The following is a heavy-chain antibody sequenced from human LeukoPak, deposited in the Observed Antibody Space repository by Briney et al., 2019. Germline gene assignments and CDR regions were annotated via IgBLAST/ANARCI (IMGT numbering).Heavy chain of an antibody. J-gene: IGHJ4*02. Sequence: HPGGSLRLSCAASGFTFSSYAMSWVRQAPGKGLEWVSAISGSGGSTYYADSVKVRFTISRDNSKNTLYLQMNSLRAEDTAVYYCAKDRVGARGAFDYWGQGTLVTVSS. CDR3: AKDRVGARGAFDY. CDR2: ISGSGGST. V-gene: IGHV3-23*01. D-gene: IGHD1-26*01. CDR1: GFTFSSYA.